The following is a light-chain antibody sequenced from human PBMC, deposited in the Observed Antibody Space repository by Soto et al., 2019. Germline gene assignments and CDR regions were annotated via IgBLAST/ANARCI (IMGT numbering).Light chain of an antibody. J-gene: IGKJ1*01. Sequence: EIVLTQSPGTLSLSPGERATLSCRASQSVSSSYLAWYQQKPGQAPRLLIYGASSRATGIPDRFSGGGCGTDFTLTISRLEPEDFAVYYCQQSGSSPWTFGQGTKVEIK. V-gene: IGKV3-20*01. CDR1: QSVSSSY. CDR2: GAS. CDR3: QQSGSSPWT.